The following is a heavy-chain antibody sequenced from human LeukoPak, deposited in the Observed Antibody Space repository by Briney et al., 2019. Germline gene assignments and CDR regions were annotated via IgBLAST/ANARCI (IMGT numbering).Heavy chain of an antibody. V-gene: IGHV4-30-4*01. Sequence: SQTLSLTCTVSGGSISSDDSYWSWIRQAPGKGLEWIGYIYYSGNTHYNPSLKRRVTMSVDTSTNQFSLRLSSVTAADTAVYYCARDTWSGEAYYGMDVWGQGTTVTVSS. CDR2: IYYSGNT. CDR1: GGSISSDDSY. J-gene: IGHJ6*02. CDR3: ARDTWSGEAYYGMDV. D-gene: IGHD3-10*01.